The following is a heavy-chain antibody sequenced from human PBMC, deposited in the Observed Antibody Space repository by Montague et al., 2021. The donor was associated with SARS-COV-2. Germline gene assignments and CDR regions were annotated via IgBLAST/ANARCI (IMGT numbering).Heavy chain of an antibody. V-gene: IGHV4-34*01. CDR1: GASFSGYH. J-gene: IGHJ5*02. CDR3: SKGSHIYETRGLRIGWFDP. CDR2: VIHSGKT. Sequence: SETLSLTCAVYGASFSGYHYTWIRQSPARGQGLNGEVIHSGKTSYTPSLHIRLPMSVDTYKTQFSLTLSSVTAADTAVYFCSKGSHIYETRGLRIGWFDPWGQGTLVTVSS. D-gene: IGHD5-18*01.